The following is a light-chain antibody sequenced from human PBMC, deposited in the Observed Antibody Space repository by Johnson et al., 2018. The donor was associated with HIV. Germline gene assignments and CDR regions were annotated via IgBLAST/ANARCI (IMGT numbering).Light chain of an antibody. V-gene: IGLV1-51*02. J-gene: IGLJ1*01. CDR3: GTWDSSLGAHYV. CDR1: SSTIGSNY. Sequence: QSVLTQPPSVSAAPGQKVTISCSGSSSTIGSNYVSWYQLLPGTPPKLLIFKNNNRPPGIPDRFSASKSGTSATLDITGLQPGDEAVHYCGTWDSSLGAHYVFGTGTKVTVL. CDR2: KNN.